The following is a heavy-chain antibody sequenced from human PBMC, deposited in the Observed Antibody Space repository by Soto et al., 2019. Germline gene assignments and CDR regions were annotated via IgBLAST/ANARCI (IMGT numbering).Heavy chain of an antibody. J-gene: IGHJ4*02. Sequence: PGGSLRLSCAASGFTFSSSGMHWVRQAPGKGLEWVAVIWYDGSNKYYADSVKGRFTISRDNSKNTLYLQMSSLRAEDTAVYYCARDGDGYNLDYWGQGTLVTASS. CDR3: ARDGDGYNLDY. V-gene: IGHV3-33*01. CDR1: GFTFSSSG. D-gene: IGHD5-12*01. CDR2: IWYDGSNK.